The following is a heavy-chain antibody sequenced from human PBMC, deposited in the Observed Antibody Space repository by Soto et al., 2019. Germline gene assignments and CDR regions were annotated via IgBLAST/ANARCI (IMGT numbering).Heavy chain of an antibody. J-gene: IGHJ4*01. Sequence: QLQLVQSGTEVKKPGSSVRVSCKASVGTFSGNAITWVRQAPGKGLEWMGGIIPVFHRAKYAQKFQDRLTNXAXXXXTAAYMEXXXXXXXDTALYSCARXXXXXXYWG. CDR3: ARXXXXXXY. CDR1: VGTFSGNA. V-gene: IGHV1-69*01. CDR2: IIPVFHRA. D-gene: IGHD2-21*01.